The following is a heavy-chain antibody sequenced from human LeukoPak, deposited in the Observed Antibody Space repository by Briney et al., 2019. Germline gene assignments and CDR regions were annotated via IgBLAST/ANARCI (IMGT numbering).Heavy chain of an antibody. J-gene: IGHJ3*02. V-gene: IGHV3-33*06. CDR1: GFTFSSYG. Sequence: GRSLRLSCAASGFTFSSYGMHWVRQAPGKGLEWVAVIWYDGSNKYYADSVKGRFTISRDNSKNTLYLQMNSLRAEDTAVYYCAKSMITFYDAFDIWGQGTMVTVSS. CDR3: AKSMITFYDAFDI. CDR2: IWYDGSNK. D-gene: IGHD3-16*01.